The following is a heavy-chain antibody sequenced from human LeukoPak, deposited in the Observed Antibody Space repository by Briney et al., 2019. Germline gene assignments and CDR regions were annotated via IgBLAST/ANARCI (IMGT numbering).Heavy chain of an antibody. CDR3: AKASSWYAQGNQNWFDP. CDR1: GFTFSSYA. D-gene: IGHD6-13*01. CDR2: ISGSGGST. J-gene: IGHJ5*02. V-gene: IGHV3-23*01. Sequence: GGSLRLSCAGSGFTFSSYAITWVRQAPGKGLEWVSAISGSGGSTYYADSVKGRFTISRDNSKNTLYLQMNSLRAEDTAVYYCAKASSWYAQGNQNWFDPWGQGTLVTVSS.